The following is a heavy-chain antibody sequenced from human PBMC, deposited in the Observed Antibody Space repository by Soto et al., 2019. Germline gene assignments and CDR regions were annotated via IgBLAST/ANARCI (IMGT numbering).Heavy chain of an antibody. Sequence: ASVKVSCKDSGGLFSSFAISWVRQAPGQGLEWMGGIIPVFGTTNYAQKFQGRATITADESTNTAYMELSSLTPDDTAMYYCARGGGPYVWFNEFWGQGTQVTVSS. CDR3: ARGGGPYVWFNEF. V-gene: IGHV1-69*13. CDR1: GGLFSSFA. D-gene: IGHD3-16*01. CDR2: IIPVFGTT. J-gene: IGHJ4*02.